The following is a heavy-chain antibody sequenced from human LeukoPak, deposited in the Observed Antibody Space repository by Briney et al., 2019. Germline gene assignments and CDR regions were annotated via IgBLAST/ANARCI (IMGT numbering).Heavy chain of an antibody. CDR3: ARTYSSSWYYYYYMDV. Sequence: SETLSLTCTVSGGSISSYYWNWIRQPPGKGLEWIGYIYYSGSTNYNPSLKSRVTMSVDTSKNQFSLKLSSVTAADTAVYYCARTYSSSWYYYYYMDVWGKGTTVTVSS. D-gene: IGHD6-13*01. CDR1: GGSISSYY. J-gene: IGHJ6*03. V-gene: IGHV4-59*12. CDR2: IYYSGST.